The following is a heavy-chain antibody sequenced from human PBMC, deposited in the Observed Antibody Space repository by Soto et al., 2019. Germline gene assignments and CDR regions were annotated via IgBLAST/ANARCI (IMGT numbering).Heavy chain of an antibody. CDR2: FDPEDGET. CDR3: ATDFTMARHFDY. J-gene: IGHJ4*02. V-gene: IGHV1-24*01. Sequence: VSVKVSCKVPGYTLTELSMHWVRQAPGKGLEWMGGFDPEDGETIYAQKFQGRVTMTEDTSTDTAYMELSSLRSEDTAVYYCATDFTMARHFDYWGQGTLVTVSS. D-gene: IGHD3-10*01. CDR1: GYTLTELS.